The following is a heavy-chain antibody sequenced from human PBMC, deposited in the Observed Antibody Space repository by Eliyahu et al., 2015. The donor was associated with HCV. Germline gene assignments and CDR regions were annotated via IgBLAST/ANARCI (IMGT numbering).Heavy chain of an antibody. V-gene: IGHV3-30*18. D-gene: IGHD7-27*01. Sequence: QVQLVESGGGVVQPGRSLRLSCAASGFTFSSYGMHWVRQAPGKGLEWVAVISYDGSNKYYADSVKGRFTISRDNSKNTLYLQMNSLRAEDTAVYYCAKDSGLWGFEWGYFDYWGQGTLVTVSS. J-gene: IGHJ4*02. CDR2: ISYDGSNK. CDR3: AKDSGLWGFEWGYFDY. CDR1: GFTFSSYG.